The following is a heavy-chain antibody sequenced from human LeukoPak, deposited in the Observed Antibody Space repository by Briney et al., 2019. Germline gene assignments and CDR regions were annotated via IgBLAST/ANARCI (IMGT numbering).Heavy chain of an antibody. V-gene: IGHV3-7*01. J-gene: IGHJ4*02. D-gene: IGHD3-22*01. Sequence: GGSLRLSCVVSGFTFSSYWMSWVRQAPGKGLEWVANIKQDGSEKYYVDSVKGRFTLSRDNAKNSLYLQMNSLRVEDTAVYYCASGYYYDSSGRPPLDYWGQGTLVTVSS. CDR3: ASGYYYDSSGRPPLDY. CDR2: IKQDGSEK. CDR1: GFTFSSYW.